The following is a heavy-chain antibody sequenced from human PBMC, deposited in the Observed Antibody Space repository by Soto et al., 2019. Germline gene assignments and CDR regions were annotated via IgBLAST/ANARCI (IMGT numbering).Heavy chain of an antibody. CDR1: GFTFNNYA. Sequence: PGGSLRLSCAASGFTFNNYAMSWVRQAPGKGLEWVSTITGGGAGTYYAGSVKGRFTISRDNSNNMLYLQMNSLRVEDTALYYCAKCFRNYAADNFDNWCQGPLVTVSS. CDR3: AKCFRNYAADNFDN. V-gene: IGHV3-23*01. J-gene: IGHJ4*02. D-gene: IGHD4-4*01. CDR2: ITGGGAGT.